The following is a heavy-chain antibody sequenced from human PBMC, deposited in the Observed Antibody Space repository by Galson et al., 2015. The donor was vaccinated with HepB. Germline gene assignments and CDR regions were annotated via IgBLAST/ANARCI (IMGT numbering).Heavy chain of an antibody. Sequence: SLRLSCAASGFTFSSYAMHWVRQAPGKGLEWVAVISYDGSNKYYADSVKGRFTISRDNSKNTLYLQMNSLRAEDTAVYYCARVGNYYDSSGSYPGEFDYWGQGTLVTVSS. V-gene: IGHV3-30-3*01. J-gene: IGHJ4*02. D-gene: IGHD3-22*01. CDR1: GFTFSSYA. CDR3: ARVGNYYDSSGSYPGEFDY. CDR2: ISYDGSNK.